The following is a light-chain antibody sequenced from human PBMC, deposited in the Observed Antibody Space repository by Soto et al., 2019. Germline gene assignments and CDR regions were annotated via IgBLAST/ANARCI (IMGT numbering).Light chain of an antibody. CDR1: QSVSSTY. V-gene: IGKV3-20*01. CDR2: AAS. Sequence: PGEGATLSCRASQSVSSTYLAWYQQKAGQTPRLLIYAASSRATGIPDRFSGSGSGTDFTLTISRLEPEDFAVYYCQQYVNSLYAFGQGTKLEIK. CDR3: QQYVNSLYA. J-gene: IGKJ2*01.